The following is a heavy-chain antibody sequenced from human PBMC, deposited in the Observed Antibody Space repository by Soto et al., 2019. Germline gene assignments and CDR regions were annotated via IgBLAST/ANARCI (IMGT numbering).Heavy chain of an antibody. Sequence: GGSLRLSCAASRVTFSTFDMHWVRQAPGKGLEWVALIWSDGSRAFYADFVQDRFFISRDNSRNTLYLQMNSLRDEDTAVYYCAGATRGGNYDMDVWGQGTTVTVYS. CDR3: AGATRGGNYDMDV. D-gene: IGHD3-16*01. CDR2: IWSDGSRA. CDR1: RVTFSTFD. V-gene: IGHV3-33*01. J-gene: IGHJ6*02.